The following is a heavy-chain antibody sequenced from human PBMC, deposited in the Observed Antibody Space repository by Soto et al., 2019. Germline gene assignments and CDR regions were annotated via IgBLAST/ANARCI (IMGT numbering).Heavy chain of an antibody. Sequence: GASVKVSCKASGYTFTSYGISWVRQAPGQGLEWMGWISAYNGNTNYAQKLQGRVTMTTDTSTSTAYMELRSLRSDDTAVYYCARDHGAYYDILTGYYKATDYYGMDVWGRGTTVTVSS. D-gene: IGHD3-9*01. CDR3: ARDHGAYYDILTGYYKATDYYGMDV. CDR1: GYTFTSYG. CDR2: ISAYNGNT. V-gene: IGHV1-18*01. J-gene: IGHJ6*02.